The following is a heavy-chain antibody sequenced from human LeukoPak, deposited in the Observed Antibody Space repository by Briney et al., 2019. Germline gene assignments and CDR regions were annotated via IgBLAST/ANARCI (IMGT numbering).Heavy chain of an antibody. V-gene: IGHV4-4*02. CDR1: GGSISSSNW. J-gene: IGHJ6*02. Sequence: KPSETLSLTCAVSGGSISSSNWWSWVRQPPGKGLEWIGEIYHSGSTNYNPSLKSRVTISVDKSKNQFSLKLSSVTAADTAVYYCARDLFLQYGNYGMDVWGQGTTVTVSS. D-gene: IGHD2-21*01. CDR2: IYHSGST. CDR3: ARDLFLQYGNYGMDV.